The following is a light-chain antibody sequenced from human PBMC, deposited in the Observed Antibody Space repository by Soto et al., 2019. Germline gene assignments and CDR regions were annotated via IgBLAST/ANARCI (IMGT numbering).Light chain of an antibody. CDR2: GAS. V-gene: IGKV3-20*01. CDR3: QQYGSSRT. J-gene: IGKJ1*01. Sequence: EVGLTQSLGTVSLSPGERATLSCRASQSVSSSYLAWYQQKPGQAPRLLIYGASSRATGIPDRFSGSGSGTDFTLTISRLEPEDFAVYYCQQYGSSRTFGQGTKVDIK. CDR1: QSVSSSY.